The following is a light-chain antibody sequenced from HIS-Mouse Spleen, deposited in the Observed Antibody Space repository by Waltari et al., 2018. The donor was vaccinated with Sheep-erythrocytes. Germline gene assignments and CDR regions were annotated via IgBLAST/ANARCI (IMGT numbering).Light chain of an antibody. J-gene: IGLJ3*02. CDR2: EGS. CDR1: SSAFGSSNL. Sequence: QSALTQPASVSGSPGQSITISCTGTSSAFGSSNLVSWYQQHPGKAPKLMIYEGSKRPSGVSNRFSGSKSGNTASLTISGLQAEDEADYYCCSYAGSSTWVFGGGTKLTVL. V-gene: IGLV2-23*01. CDR3: CSYAGSSTWV.